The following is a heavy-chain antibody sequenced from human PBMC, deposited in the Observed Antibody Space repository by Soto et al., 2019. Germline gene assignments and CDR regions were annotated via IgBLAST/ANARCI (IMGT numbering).Heavy chain of an antibody. CDR1: GGSISTVDYW. D-gene: IGHD7-27*01. J-gene: IGHJ4*02. Sequence: QVQLQESGPGLVKPSQTLSLTCTVSGGSISTVDYWWSWIRQSPDMGLEWIGHIYDGGRTYNNPFLESRVTMSVDTSQSQVSLTLSSVSAADTAVYYCARGPSGDKVDSWGQGTLVTVSS. V-gene: IGHV4-30-4*01. CDR3: ARGPSGDKVDS. CDR2: IYDGGRT.